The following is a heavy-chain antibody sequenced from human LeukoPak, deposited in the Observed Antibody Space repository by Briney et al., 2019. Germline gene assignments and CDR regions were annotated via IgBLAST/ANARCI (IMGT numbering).Heavy chain of an antibody. CDR1: GYTFTSYD. CDR2: MNPNSGNT. D-gene: IGHD7-27*01. J-gene: IGHJ6*02. CDR3: ARGRVTGDIYYYYGMDV. V-gene: IGHV1-8*01. Sequence: ASVKVSCKASGYTFTSYDINWVRQATGQGLEWMGWMNPNSGNTGYAQKFPGRVTMTRNTSISTAYMELSSLRSEDTAVYYCARGRVTGDIYYYYGMDVWGQGTTVTVSS.